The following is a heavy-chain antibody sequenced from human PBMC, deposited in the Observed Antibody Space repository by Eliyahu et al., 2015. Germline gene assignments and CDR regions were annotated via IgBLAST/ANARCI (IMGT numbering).Heavy chain of an antibody. V-gene: IGHV3-30*03. CDR3: SRDVPGETPMVRNFFDY. J-gene: IGHJ4*02. Sequence: SSYGMHWVRQAPGKGLEWVALVSYDGSNEFYADSVKGRFTISRDIPQNTLYLQMNSLRGEDTGVYYFSRDVPGETPMVRNFFDYWGQGTLVTVSS. CDR2: VSYDGSNE. CDR1: SSYG. D-gene: IGHD5-18*01.